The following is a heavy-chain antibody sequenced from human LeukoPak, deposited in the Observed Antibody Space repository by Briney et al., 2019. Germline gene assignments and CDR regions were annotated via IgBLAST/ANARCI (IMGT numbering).Heavy chain of an antibody. J-gene: IGHJ4*02. D-gene: IGHD6-13*01. Sequence: GGSLRLSCAASGFTFSSYAMSWVRQAPGKGLEWVGRIRSKANSYATAYAASVKGRFTISRDDSKNTAYLQMNSLKTEDTAVYYCTSRGTVIAAAGTQTSNYWGQGTLVTVSS. CDR2: IRSKANSYAT. CDR3: TSRGTVIAAAGTQTSNY. CDR1: GFTFSSYA. V-gene: IGHV3-73*01.